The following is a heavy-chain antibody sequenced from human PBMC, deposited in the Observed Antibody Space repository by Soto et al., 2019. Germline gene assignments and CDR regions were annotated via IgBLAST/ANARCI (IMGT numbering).Heavy chain of an antibody. Sequence: QVQLVQSGAEVKKPGSSVKVSCKASGGTFSSYAISWVRQAPGQGLEWMGGIIPIFGTANYAQKFQGRVTITADESTSTAYMELCSLRFEDTAVYYCARATAMVNYYYYYGMDVWGQGTTVTVSS. CDR2: IIPIFGTA. D-gene: IGHD5-18*01. J-gene: IGHJ6*02. V-gene: IGHV1-69*01. CDR1: GGTFSSYA. CDR3: ARATAMVNYYYYYGMDV.